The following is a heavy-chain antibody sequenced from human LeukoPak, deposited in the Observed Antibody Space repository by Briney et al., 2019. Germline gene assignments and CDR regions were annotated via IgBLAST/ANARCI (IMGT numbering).Heavy chain of an antibody. CDR3: ARDSITGTTSPIDY. D-gene: IGHD1-7*01. J-gene: IGHJ4*02. CDR1: GFTFSSYG. V-gene: IGHV3-48*01. CDR2: ISSGSSTI. Sequence: PGGSLRLSCAASGFTFSSYGMHWVRQAPGKGLEWVSHISSGSSTIYYADSVKGRFTISRDNSKNTLYLQMNSLRAEDTAVYYCARDSITGTTSPIDYWGQGTLVTVSS.